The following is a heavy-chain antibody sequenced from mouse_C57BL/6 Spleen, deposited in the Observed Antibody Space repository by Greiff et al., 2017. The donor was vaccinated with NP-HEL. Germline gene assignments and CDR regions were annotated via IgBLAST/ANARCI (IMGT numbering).Heavy chain of an antibody. CDR3: VRPALNYGSSAWFAY. V-gene: IGHV10-1*01. J-gene: IGHJ3*01. D-gene: IGHD1-1*01. Sequence: VKDRFTISRDDSESMLYLQMNNLKTEDTAMYYCVRPALNYGSSAWFAYWGQGTLVTVSA.